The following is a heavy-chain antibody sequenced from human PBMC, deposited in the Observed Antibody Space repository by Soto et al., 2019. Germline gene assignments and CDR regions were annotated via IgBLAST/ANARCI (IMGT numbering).Heavy chain of an antibody. CDR1: GGTFSSYA. Sequence: QVQLVQSGAEVKKPGSSVKVSCKASGGTFSSYAISWVRQALGQGLEWMGGIIPIFGTANYAQKFQGRVTITADESTSTAYMELSSLRSEDTAVYYCARDYYGSGSYYNGAPSIFDYWGQGTLVTVSS. CDR2: IIPIFGTA. J-gene: IGHJ4*02. CDR3: ARDYYGSGSYYNGAPSIFDY. D-gene: IGHD3-10*01. V-gene: IGHV1-69*01.